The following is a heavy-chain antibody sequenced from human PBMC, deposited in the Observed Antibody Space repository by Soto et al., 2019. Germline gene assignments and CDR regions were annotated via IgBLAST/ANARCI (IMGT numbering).Heavy chain of an antibody. CDR1: GGTFSSHA. V-gene: IGHV1-69*01. D-gene: IGHD3-16*01. CDR3: ARDVPLNYYDGTYYYYAMDV. J-gene: IGHJ6*02. Sequence: QVQLVQSGAEVKRPGSSVKVSCMASGGTFSSHAINWVRQAPGQGLEWMGGIIPFFKGIHYAQKFQGRVTITADDSTSTAYMDMSNLRSEDTAVYYCARDVPLNYYDGTYYYYAMDVWGQGTTVTVSS. CDR2: IIPFFKGI.